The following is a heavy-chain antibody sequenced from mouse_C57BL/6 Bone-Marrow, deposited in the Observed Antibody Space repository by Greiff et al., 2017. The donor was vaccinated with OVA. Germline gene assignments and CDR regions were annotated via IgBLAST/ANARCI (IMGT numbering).Heavy chain of an antibody. J-gene: IGHJ3*01. CDR3: TTDTRFAY. CDR1: GFNIKDDY. CDR2: IDPENGDT. Sequence: EVKLLESGAELVRPGASVKLSCTASGFNIKDDYMHWVKQRPEQGLEWIGWIDPENGDTEYASKFQGKATITAYTSSNTAYLQLSSLTSEDTAVYYCTTDTRFAYWGQGTLVTVSA. V-gene: IGHV14-4*01.